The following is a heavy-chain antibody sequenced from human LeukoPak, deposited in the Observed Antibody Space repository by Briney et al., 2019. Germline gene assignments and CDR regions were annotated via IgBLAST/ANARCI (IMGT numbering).Heavy chain of an antibody. J-gene: IGHJ4*02. CDR2: IYYSGST. Sequence: SETLSLTCTVSGGSISSYYWSWIRQPPGKGLEWIGYIYYSGSTNYNPSLKSRVTISVDTSQNQFSLKLSSVTAADTAVYYCARRVGGIKNYFDYWGQGTLVTVSS. CDR3: ARRVGGIKNYFDY. V-gene: IGHV4-59*01. CDR1: GGSISSYY. D-gene: IGHD2-15*01.